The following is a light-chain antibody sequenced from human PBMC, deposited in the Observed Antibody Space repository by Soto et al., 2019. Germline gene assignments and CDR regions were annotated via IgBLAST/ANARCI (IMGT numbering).Light chain of an antibody. CDR3: CSYAGGGTYV. Sequence: QSVLTQPASVSGSPGQPITISCTGSSSDVGSYNVVSWFQQHPGKAPNLIIYEVNKWPSGVSNRFSGSKSGNTASLTVSGLQAEDEADYYCCSYAGGGTYVFGTGTKVTVL. J-gene: IGLJ1*01. CDR1: SSDVGSYNV. V-gene: IGLV2-23*02. CDR2: EVN.